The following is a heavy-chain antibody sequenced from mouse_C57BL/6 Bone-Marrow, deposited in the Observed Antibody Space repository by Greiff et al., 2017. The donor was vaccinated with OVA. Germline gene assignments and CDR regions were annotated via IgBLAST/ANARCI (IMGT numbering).Heavy chain of an antibody. CDR2: IHPNSGST. D-gene: IGHD2-4*01. V-gene: IGHV1-64*01. Sequence: VQLQQPGAELVKPGASVKLSCKASGYTFTSYWMHWVKQRPGQGLEWIGMIHPNSGSTNYNEKFKSKATLTVDKSSSTAYMQLSSLTSQASAVEDCARFCYDYDGGFDYWGQGTLVTVSA. CDR1: GYTFTSYW. CDR3: ARFCYDYDGGFDY. J-gene: IGHJ3*01.